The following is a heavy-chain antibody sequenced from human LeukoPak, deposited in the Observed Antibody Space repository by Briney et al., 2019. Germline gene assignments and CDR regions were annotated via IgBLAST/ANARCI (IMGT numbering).Heavy chain of an antibody. D-gene: IGHD5-24*01. CDR2: MNPNSGNT. Sequence: ASVKVSCKASGYTFTSYDINWVRQATGQGLEWMGWMNPNSGNTGYAQKFQGRVTMTRNTSTSTAYMELSSLRSEDTAVYYCARVATGRDGNTLGLYWGQGTLVTVSS. V-gene: IGHV1-8*01. J-gene: IGHJ4*02. CDR1: GYTFTSYD. CDR3: ARVATGRDGNTLGLY.